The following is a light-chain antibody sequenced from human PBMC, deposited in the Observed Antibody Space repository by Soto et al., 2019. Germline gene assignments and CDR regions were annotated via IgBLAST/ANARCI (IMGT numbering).Light chain of an antibody. CDR2: DAS. J-gene: IGKJ3*01. CDR3: QQYDNLPFT. CDR1: QDIINS. V-gene: IGKV1-33*01. Sequence: DIQMTQSPSSLSASVRYGVTITWHASQDIINSLNWYQQKPGKAPKLLICDASNLEPGVPSRFSGSGSGTDFTFTISSLQPEDIATYYCQQYDNLPFTFGPGTKVDI.